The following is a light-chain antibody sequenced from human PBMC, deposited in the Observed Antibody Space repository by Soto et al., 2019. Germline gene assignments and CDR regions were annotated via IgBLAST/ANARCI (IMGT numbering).Light chain of an antibody. V-gene: IGLV2-11*01. CDR3: CSYAGSFTLV. CDR2: DVT. J-gene: IGLJ2*01. CDR1: SSDIGGYNY. Sequence: QAVVTQPRSVSGSPGQSVTISCTGTSSDIGGYNYVSWHQQHPGKAPQLMIYDVTKRPSGVPDRFSGSKSGNTASLTISGLQAEDEADYYCCSYAGSFTLVFGGGTKLTVL.